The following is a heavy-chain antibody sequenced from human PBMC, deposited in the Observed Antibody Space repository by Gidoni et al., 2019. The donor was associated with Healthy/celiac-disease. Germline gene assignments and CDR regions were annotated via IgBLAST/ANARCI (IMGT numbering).Heavy chain of an antibody. J-gene: IGHJ4*02. Sequence: EVQLVESGGGLVQPGGSLRLSCAASGFTVSSNYMSWVRQAPGKGLEWVSVIYSGGSTYYADSVKGRFTISRDNSKNTLYLQMNSLRAEDTAVYYCARFSRYSGYDVGRGWGQGTLVTVSS. D-gene: IGHD5-12*01. CDR3: ARFSRYSGYDVGRG. CDR2: IYSGGST. CDR1: GFTVSSNY. V-gene: IGHV3-66*01.